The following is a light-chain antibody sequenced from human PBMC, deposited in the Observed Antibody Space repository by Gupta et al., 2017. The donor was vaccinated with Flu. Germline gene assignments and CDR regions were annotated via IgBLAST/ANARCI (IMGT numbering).Light chain of an antibody. CDR2: AAS. CDR3: QKYNSAPAT. CDR1: QGISNY. Sequence: DIQMTQSPSSLSAVIGDRVTITCRASQGISNYLAWYQQKPGKAPKLLIYAASTLQSGVPSRFGGSESGTDFTLTISRLQPEDVATYYCQKYNSAPATFGPGTRVEIK. J-gene: IGKJ3*01. V-gene: IGKV1-27*01.